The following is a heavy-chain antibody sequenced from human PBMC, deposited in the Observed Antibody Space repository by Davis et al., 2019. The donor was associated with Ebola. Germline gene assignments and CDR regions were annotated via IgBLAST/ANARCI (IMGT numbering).Heavy chain of an antibody. J-gene: IGHJ6*04. CDR3: ARDRRFLEWLSLGYYYYYGMDV. D-gene: IGHD3-3*01. CDR1: GGTFSSYT. CDR2: INTNTGNP. Sequence: ASVTVSCKASGGTFSSYTISWVRQAPRQGLEWMGWINTNTGNPTYAQGFTGRFVFSLDTSVSTAYLQISSRKAEDTAVYYCARDRRFLEWLSLGYYYYYGMDVWGKGTTVTVSS. V-gene: IGHV7-4-1*02.